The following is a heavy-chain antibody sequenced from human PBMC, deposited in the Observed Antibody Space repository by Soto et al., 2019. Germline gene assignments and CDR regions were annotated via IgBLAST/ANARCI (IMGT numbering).Heavy chain of an antibody. D-gene: IGHD2-15*01. V-gene: IGHV4-31*03. J-gene: IGHJ4*02. CDR1: GGSISSGGYY. CDR2: IYYSGST. CDR3: ARDRRYCSGGSCYWLGVDY. Sequence: SETLSLTCTVSGGSISSGGYYWSWIRQHPGKGLEWIGYIYYSGSTYYNPSLKSRVTISVDTSKNQFSLKLSSVTAADTAVYHCARDRRYCSGGSCYWLGVDYWGQGTLVTVSS.